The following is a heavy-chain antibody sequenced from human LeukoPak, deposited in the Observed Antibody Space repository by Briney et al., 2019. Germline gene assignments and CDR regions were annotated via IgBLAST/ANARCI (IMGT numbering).Heavy chain of an antibody. D-gene: IGHD2-8*01. CDR2: INHSGST. Sequence: PSETLSLTCAVYGGSFSGYYWSWIRQPPGKGLEWIGEINHSGSTNYNPSLKSRVTISVDTSKNQFSLKLSSVTAADTAVYYCARVRLTLQRGLLDSWGQGALITVSS. V-gene: IGHV4-34*01. J-gene: IGHJ4*02. CDR3: ARVRLTLQRGLLDS. CDR1: GGSFSGYY.